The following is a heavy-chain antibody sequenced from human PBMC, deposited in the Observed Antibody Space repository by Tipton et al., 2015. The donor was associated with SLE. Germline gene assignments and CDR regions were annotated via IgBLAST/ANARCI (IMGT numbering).Heavy chain of an antibody. Sequence: TLSLTCAVYGGSFSGYHWSWIRQPPGKGLEWLGYIYYTGSTNYNPSLKSRVTMSVDTSKNQVSLKLSSVTAADTAIYYCARGNQHSGYDGFDYWGQGTLVTVSS. CDR3: ARGNQHSGYDGFDY. D-gene: IGHD5-12*01. CDR2: IYYTGST. J-gene: IGHJ4*02. V-gene: IGHV4-59*01. CDR1: GGSFSGYH.